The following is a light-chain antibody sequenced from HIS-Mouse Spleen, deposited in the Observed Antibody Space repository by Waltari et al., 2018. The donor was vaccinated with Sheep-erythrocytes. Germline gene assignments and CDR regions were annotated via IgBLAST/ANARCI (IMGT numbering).Light chain of an antibody. Sequence: QSALTQPASVSGSPGQSLTLPCTGTSSDVGSYNLVPWYQQHPGKAPKLMIYEGSKRPSGVSNRFSGSKSGNTASLTISGLQAEDEADYYCCSYAGSSTPWVFGGGTKLTVL. V-gene: IGLV2-23*01. J-gene: IGLJ3*02. CDR3: CSYAGSSTPWV. CDR1: SSDVGSYNL. CDR2: EGS.